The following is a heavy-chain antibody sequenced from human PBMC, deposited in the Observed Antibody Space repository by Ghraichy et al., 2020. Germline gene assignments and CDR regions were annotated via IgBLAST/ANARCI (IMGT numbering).Heavy chain of an antibody. J-gene: IGHJ6*03. V-gene: IGHV3-11*01. CDR2: ITKSGETI. D-gene: IGHD4-11*01. CDR1: EFSFSDYH. CDR3: ARVGGFSNYALTFYYMDV. Sequence: GESLNISCAASEFSFSDYHMNWIRQAPGKGLEWISYITKSGETIHYADSVKGRFTISRDNAKNSLYLQLNSLRAEDTAVYYCARVGGFSNYALTFYYMDVWGKGTTGAVAS.